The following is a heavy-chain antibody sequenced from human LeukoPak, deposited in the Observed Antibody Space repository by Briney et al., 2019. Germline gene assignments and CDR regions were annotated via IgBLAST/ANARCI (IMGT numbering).Heavy chain of an antibody. J-gene: IGHJ4*02. Sequence: SETLSLTCAVYGGSFSGYYWSWIRQPPGKGLEWIGEINHSGSTNYNPSLKSRVTISVDTSKNQFSLKLSSVTAADTAVYYCARVRYSSGNYFDYWGQGTLVTVSS. CDR1: GGSFSGYY. CDR2: INHSGST. D-gene: IGHD6-19*01. V-gene: IGHV4-34*01. CDR3: ARVRYSSGNYFDY.